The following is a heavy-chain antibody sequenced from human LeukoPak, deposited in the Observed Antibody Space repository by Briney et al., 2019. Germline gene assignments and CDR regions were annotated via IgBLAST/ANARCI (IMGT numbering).Heavy chain of an antibody. J-gene: IGHJ5*02. CDR1: GGSISSYY. D-gene: IGHD1-26*01. CDR2: IYYSGST. CDR3: ARGRVGWFDP. Sequence: SETLSLTCTVSGGSISSYYWSWIRQPPGKGLEWIGYIYYSGSTNYNPSLKSRVTISVETSKNEFSLKLRSVTAADTAVYYCARGRVGWFDPWGQGTLVTVSS. V-gene: IGHV4-59*01.